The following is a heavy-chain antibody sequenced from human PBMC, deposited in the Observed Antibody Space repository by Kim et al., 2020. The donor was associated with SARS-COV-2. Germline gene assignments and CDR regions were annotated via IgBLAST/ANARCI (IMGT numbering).Heavy chain of an antibody. J-gene: IGHJ4*02. CDR3: ARDQSLDSSGDNY. Sequence: GGSLRLSCAASGFTFSSYSMNWVRQAPGKGLEWVSSISSSSSYIYYADSVKGRFTISRDNAKNSLYLQMNSLRAEDTAVYYCARDQSLDSSGDNYWGQGTLVTVSS. V-gene: IGHV3-21*01. CDR1: GFTFSSYS. CDR2: ISSSSSYI. D-gene: IGHD3-22*01.